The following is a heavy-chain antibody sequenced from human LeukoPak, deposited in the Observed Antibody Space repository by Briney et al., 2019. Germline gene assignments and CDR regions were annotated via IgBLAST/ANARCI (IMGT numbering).Heavy chain of an antibody. D-gene: IGHD3-10*01. CDR3: ARDPSYGSGSYSTLYYFDY. Sequence: GGSLRLSCAASGFTFSSYAMHWVRQAPGKGLEWVAVISYDGSNKYYADSVKGRFTISRDNSKNTLYLQMNSLRAEDTAVYYCARDPSYGSGSYSTLYYFDYWGQGTLVTVSS. CDR2: ISYDGSNK. CDR1: GFTFSSYA. J-gene: IGHJ4*02. V-gene: IGHV3-30-3*01.